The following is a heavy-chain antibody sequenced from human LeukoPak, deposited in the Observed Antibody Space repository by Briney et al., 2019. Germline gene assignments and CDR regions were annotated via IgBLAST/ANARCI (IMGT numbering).Heavy chain of an antibody. Sequence: ASVKVSCKASGYTFTGYYMHWVRQAPGQGLERMGWINPNSGGTNYAQKFQGRVTMTRDTSISTAYMELSRLRSDDTAVYYCARDPRGYYYDSSGYPLDYWGQGTLVTVSS. J-gene: IGHJ4*02. D-gene: IGHD3-22*01. CDR3: ARDPRGYYYDSSGYPLDY. V-gene: IGHV1-2*02. CDR1: GYTFTGYY. CDR2: INPNSGGT.